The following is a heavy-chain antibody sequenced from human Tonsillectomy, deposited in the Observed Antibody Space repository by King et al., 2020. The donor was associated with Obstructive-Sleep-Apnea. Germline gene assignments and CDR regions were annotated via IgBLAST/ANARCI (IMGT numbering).Heavy chain of an antibody. D-gene: IGHD3-10*01. CDR2: ISYDGSNK. CDR1: GFTFSSYG. CDR3: AKGEGEYFDY. V-gene: IGHV3-30*18. J-gene: IGHJ4*02. Sequence: VQLVESGGGVVQPGRSLRLSCAASGFTFSSYGRNWVRQAPGKGLEWVAVISYDGSNKYYADSGKGRFTISRDNSKNTLYLQMNSLRAEDTAVYYCAKGEGEYFDYWGQGTLVTVSS.